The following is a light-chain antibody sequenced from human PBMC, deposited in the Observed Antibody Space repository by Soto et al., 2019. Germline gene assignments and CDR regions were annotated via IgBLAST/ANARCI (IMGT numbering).Light chain of an antibody. J-gene: IGKJ3*01. Sequence: EMVWTQSPGTLSFSPGERATLSCRASQSVSSSYLAWYQQKPGQAPRLLIYGASSRATGIPDRFSGSGSGTDFTLTISRLEPEDFAVYYCQQYGSSPLFTFGPGTKVDIK. CDR3: QQYGSSPLFT. V-gene: IGKV3-20*01. CDR1: QSVSSSY. CDR2: GAS.